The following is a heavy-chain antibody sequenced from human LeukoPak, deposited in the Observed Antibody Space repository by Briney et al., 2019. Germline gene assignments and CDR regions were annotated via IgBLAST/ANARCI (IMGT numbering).Heavy chain of an antibody. CDR2: INSDGSST. D-gene: IGHD3-16*02. CDR1: GFTFSSYW. J-gene: IGHJ4*02. CDR3: ARGVVVTATSGNDY. Sequence: GGSLRLSCAASGFTFSSYWMHWVRQAPGKGLVWVSRINSDGSSTSYADSVKGRFTISRDNAKNTLYLQMNSLTTEDTAVYYCARGVVVTATSGNDYWGQGTLVTVSS. V-gene: IGHV3-74*01.